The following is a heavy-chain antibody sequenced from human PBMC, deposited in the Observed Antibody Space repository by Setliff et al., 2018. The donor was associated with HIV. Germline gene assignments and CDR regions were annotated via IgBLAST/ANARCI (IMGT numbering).Heavy chain of an antibody. Sequence: PSETLSLTCTVSGGSISSGSHFWGWIRQPAGKGLEWIGHISTSGTTKYNPSLKSRVIISVDTSRSQFSLTLKSVTAADSAIYYCVTGSGGPVGRDPPNGYWGQGILVTVSS. CDR2: ISTSGTT. D-gene: IGHD3-16*01. CDR3: VTGSGGPVGRDPPNGY. V-gene: IGHV4-61*09. J-gene: IGHJ4*02. CDR1: GGSISSGSHF.